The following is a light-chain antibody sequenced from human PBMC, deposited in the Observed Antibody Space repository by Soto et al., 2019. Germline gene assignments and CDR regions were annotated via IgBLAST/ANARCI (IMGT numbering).Light chain of an antibody. CDR1: QSVSSN. V-gene: IGKV3-15*01. Sequence: EIVMTQSPATLSLSPGERATLSCRASQSVSSNLSWYQQKPGQAPRLLLYGASTRATGIPARFSGSGSGTEFTLTIRSLQSEDFAVYYCQQYNNWPMFGQGTKVEIK. CDR2: GAS. J-gene: IGKJ1*01. CDR3: QQYNNWPM.